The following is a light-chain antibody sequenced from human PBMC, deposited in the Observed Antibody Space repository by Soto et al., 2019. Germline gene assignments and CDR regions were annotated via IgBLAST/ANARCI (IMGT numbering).Light chain of an antibody. Sequence: QSALTQPASVSGSPGQSIAISCTGTSSDVGGYNYVSWYQQHPGKAPKLMISEVSNRPSGVSNRFSGSKSGNTASLTISGLQAEDEADYYCSSYTSSSTYGVGTGTKLTVL. V-gene: IGLV2-14*01. J-gene: IGLJ1*01. CDR3: SSYTSSSTYG. CDR1: SSDVGGYNY. CDR2: EVS.